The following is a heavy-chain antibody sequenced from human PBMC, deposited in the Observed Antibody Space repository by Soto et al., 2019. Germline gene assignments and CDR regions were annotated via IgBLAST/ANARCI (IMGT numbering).Heavy chain of an antibody. CDR3: SADRPDIGVGWWV. CDR1: GSGFISSG. V-gene: IGHV1-58*02. Sequence: SVKVSCKASGSGFISSGIQWVRQAHGQRLEWIGWIVVASGQTNYAQNFRGRVAITRDTSTATAYIELTCLTSEDTAVYFCSADRPDIGVGWWVWGQGTTVTVSS. J-gene: IGHJ6*02. D-gene: IGHD2-15*01. CDR2: IVVASGQT.